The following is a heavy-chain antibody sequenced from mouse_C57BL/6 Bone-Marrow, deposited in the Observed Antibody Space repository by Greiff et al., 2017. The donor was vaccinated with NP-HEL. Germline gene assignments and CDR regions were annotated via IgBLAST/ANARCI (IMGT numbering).Heavy chain of an antibody. CDR2: ISSGSSTI. CDR1: GFTFSDYG. D-gene: IGHD2-12*01. J-gene: IGHJ4*01. V-gene: IGHV5-17*01. CDR3: ARRYRGLYYYAMDY. Sequence: EVQLVESGGGLVKPGGPLKLSCAASGFTFSDYGMHWVRQAPEKGLEWVAYISSGSSTIYYADTVKGRFTISRDNAKNTLFLQMTSLRSEDTAMYYCARRYRGLYYYAMDYWGQGTSVTVSS.